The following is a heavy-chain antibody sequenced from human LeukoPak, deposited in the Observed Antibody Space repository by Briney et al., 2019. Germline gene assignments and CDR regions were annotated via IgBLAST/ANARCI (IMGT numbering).Heavy chain of an antibody. D-gene: IGHD5-18*01. V-gene: IGHV3-30*02. J-gene: IGHJ6*03. CDR3: ATGYSYGFALGTYYYYYMDV. CDR1: GFTFSSYG. Sequence: GGSLRLSCAASGFTFSSYGMHWVRQAPGKGLEWVAFIRYDGSNKYYADSVKGRFTISRDNSKNMLYLQMNSLRAEDTAVYYCATGYSYGFALGTYYYYYMDVWGKGTTVTVSS. CDR2: IRYDGSNK.